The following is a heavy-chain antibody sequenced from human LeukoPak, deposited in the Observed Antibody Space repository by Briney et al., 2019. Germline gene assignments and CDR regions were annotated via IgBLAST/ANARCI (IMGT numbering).Heavy chain of an antibody. J-gene: IGHJ4*02. D-gene: IGHD6-19*01. CDR2: IYYSGST. Sequence: SGTLSLTCTVSGGSINSYYWSWIRQPPGKGLEWIGYIYYSGSTNYNPSLKSRVTISVDTSKKQFSLKLSSVTAADTAVYYCARASGWYIPFEYWGQGTLVTVSS. CDR1: GGSINSYY. CDR3: ARASGWYIPFEY. V-gene: IGHV4-59*01.